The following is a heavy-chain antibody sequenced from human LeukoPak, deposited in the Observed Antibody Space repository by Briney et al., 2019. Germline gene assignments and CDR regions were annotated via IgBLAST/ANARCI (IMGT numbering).Heavy chain of an antibody. D-gene: IGHD4-17*01. CDR3: ARDLTGIETTVTNEAFDI. J-gene: IGHJ3*02. CDR1: GYTFTSNY. Sequence: ASVKVSCKAFGYTFTSNYMHWVRQAPGQGPEWMGVISPSGGSTTYAQKFQGRVTMTRDMSTSTVYMELSSLRSEDTAVYYCARDLTGIETTVTNEAFDIWGQGTMVTVSS. V-gene: IGHV1-46*01. CDR2: ISPSGGST.